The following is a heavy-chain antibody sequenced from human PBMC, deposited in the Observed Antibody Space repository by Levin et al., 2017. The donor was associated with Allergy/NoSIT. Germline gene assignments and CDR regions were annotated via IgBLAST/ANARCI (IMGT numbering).Heavy chain of an antibody. CDR1: GFTFSSYA. V-gene: IGHV3-23*01. D-gene: IGHD5-18*01. CDR3: AKGVDTAMDFDY. Sequence: GESLKISCAASGFTFSSYAMSWVRQAPGKGLEWVSAISGSGGSTYYADSVKGRFTISRDNSKNTLYLQMNSLRAEDTAVYYCAKGVDTAMDFDYWGQGTLVTVSS. CDR2: ISGSGGST. J-gene: IGHJ4*02.